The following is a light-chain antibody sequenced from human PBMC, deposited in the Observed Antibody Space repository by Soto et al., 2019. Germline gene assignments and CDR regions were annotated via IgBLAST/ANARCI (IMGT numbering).Light chain of an antibody. Sequence: DIQMTQSPSSLPASVGDRVTITCRASQSISSYLNWYQQKPGKAPKLLIYAASSLQSGVPSRFSGSGSGTDFTLTISSLQPEDFATYYCQQSYSTPRTFGHETKADI. CDR3: QQSYSTPRT. CDR2: AAS. CDR1: QSISSY. J-gene: IGKJ1*01. V-gene: IGKV1-39*01.